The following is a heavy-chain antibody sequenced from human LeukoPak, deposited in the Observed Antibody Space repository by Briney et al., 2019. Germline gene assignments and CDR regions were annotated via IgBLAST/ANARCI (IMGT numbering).Heavy chain of an antibody. J-gene: IGHJ4*02. Sequence: GRSLRLSCAASGFTFSSYDMHWVRQAPGKGPVWVSHINPDGSSTRYADSVKGRFTISRDNAKNSLHLQMNSLRDEDTAVYYCARDWLRLGYWGQGTLVTVSS. CDR2: INPDGSST. V-gene: IGHV3-74*01. D-gene: IGHD5-12*01. CDR1: GFTFSSYD. CDR3: ARDWLRLGY.